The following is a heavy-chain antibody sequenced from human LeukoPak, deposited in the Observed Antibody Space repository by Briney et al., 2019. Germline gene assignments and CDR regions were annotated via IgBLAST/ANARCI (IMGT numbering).Heavy chain of an antibody. J-gene: IGHJ6*03. CDR2: INHSGST. V-gene: IGHV4-34*01. CDR3: ARVVAYSSSWYYHSYYYMDV. D-gene: IGHD6-13*01. CDR1: GGSFSGYY. Sequence: PSETLSLTCAVYGGSFSGYYWSWIRQPPGKGLEWIGEINHSGSTNYNPSLKSRVTISVDTSKNQFSLKLSSVTAADTAVYYCARVVAYSSSWYYHSYYYMDVWGKGTTVTVSS.